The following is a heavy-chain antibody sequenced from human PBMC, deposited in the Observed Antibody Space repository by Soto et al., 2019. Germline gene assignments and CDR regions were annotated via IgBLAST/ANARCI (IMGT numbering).Heavy chain of an antibody. CDR3: ARHGAAIWLGY. V-gene: IGHV5-10-1*01. CDR2: IDPSDSYI. J-gene: IGHJ4*02. D-gene: IGHD6-19*01. CDR1: GYSFSGHW. Sequence: PVESLKISCKTSGYSFSGHWISCFLQVPGKGLQWMGNIDPSDSYINYNPAFRGHVTFSVDKSSSTAYLHWRSLGPSDTAIYYCARHGAAIWLGYWGQGTLVTVSS.